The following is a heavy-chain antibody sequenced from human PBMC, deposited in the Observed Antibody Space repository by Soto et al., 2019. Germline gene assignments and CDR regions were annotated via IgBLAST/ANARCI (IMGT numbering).Heavy chain of an antibody. D-gene: IGHD2-2*01. CDR3: ARGCSSRWLVLDWFDP. J-gene: IGHJ5*02. Sequence: ASVKVSCKASGYTFISHHIHWFRQAPGLGLEWMGMINPSDGSTSSAPKIHDRVTLTRDTSTTTVYMHLSSLTSEDTATYYCARGCSSRWLVLDWFDPWGQGTLVTVSS. CDR2: INPSDGST. V-gene: IGHV1-46*01. CDR1: GYTFISHH.